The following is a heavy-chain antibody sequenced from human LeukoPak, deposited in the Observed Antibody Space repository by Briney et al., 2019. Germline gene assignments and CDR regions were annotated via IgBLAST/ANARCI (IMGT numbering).Heavy chain of an antibody. V-gene: IGHV4-39*07. CDR3: ARLYYDSFCAVDY. D-gene: IGHD3-22*01. CDR2: IYYSGST. CDR1: GGSISSSSYY. Sequence: SETLSLTCTVSGGSISSSSYYWGWIRQPPGKGLEWIGSIYYSGSTYYNPSLKSRVAISVDTSKNQFSLKLSSVTAADTAVYYCARLYYDSFCAVDYWGQGTLVTVSS. J-gene: IGHJ4*02.